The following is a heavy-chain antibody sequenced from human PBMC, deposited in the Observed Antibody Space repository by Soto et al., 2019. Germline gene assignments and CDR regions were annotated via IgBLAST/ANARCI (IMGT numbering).Heavy chain of an antibody. V-gene: IGHV3-15*01. CDR2: IKSKSVGGTT. Sequence: EVQLVESGGGLVKPGGSLTLSCAASGFSFSNVWMSWVRQAPGKGLEWVGHIKSKSVGGTTDYTAPVKVRFTISRDDSKDTLYLQINSLKTEDTAVYYCTTYSTQTFCDGGPCCSVQTKIHYSWGQGGLVTVSS. CDR3: TTYSTQTFCDGGPCCSVQTKIHYS. CDR1: GFSFSNVW. D-gene: IGHD2-15*01. J-gene: IGHJ4*02.